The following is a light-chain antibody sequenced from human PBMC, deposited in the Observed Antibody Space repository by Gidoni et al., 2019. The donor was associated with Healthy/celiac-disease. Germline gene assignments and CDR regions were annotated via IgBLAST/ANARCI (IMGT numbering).Light chain of an antibody. CDR1: QSVSSN. Sequence: QSPATLSVSPGERATLSCRASQSVSSNLAWYQQKPGQAPRLLIYGASTRATGIPARFSGSGSGTEFTLTISSLQSEDFAVYYCQQYNNWPWITFGPGTKVEIK. CDR2: GAS. V-gene: IGKV3-15*01. J-gene: IGKJ3*01. CDR3: QQYNNWPWIT.